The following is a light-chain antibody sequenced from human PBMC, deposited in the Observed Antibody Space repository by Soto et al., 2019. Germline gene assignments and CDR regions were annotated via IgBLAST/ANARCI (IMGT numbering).Light chain of an antibody. CDR1: QSVRL. V-gene: IGKV3-15*01. CDR3: QQYSSWPLT. Sequence: VMTQSPAILSESPGERATLSCRASQSVRLVVWYQQKPGQAPRPLIYDVSTRATDIPARFSGSGSGTDFTLTISSLQPEDAAVYYCQQYSSWPLTFGGGTKVEI. J-gene: IGKJ4*01. CDR2: DVS.